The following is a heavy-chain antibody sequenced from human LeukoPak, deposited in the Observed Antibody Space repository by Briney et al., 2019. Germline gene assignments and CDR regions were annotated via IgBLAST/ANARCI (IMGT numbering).Heavy chain of an antibody. D-gene: IGHD6-13*01. Sequence: SETLSLTCTVSGGSISSSSYYWGWIRQPPGKGLEWIGSTYYTGNTYYNPSLKSRVTISVDTSKRQLSLKLSSVTAADTAMYYCARTRDSSGWYNFDCWGQGTPVTVSS. CDR1: GGSISSSSYY. CDR2: TYYTGNT. J-gene: IGHJ4*02. V-gene: IGHV4-39*01. CDR3: ARTRDSSGWYNFDC.